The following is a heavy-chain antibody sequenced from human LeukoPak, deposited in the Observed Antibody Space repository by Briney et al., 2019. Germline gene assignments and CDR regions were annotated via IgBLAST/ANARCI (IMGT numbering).Heavy chain of an antibody. CDR3: ARGPITMIASDY. V-gene: IGHV3-21*01. J-gene: IGHJ4*02. D-gene: IGHD3-22*01. CDR2: ISSSSSYI. Sequence: GGSLRLSCAASGFTFSSYSMNWVRQAPGKGLEWASSISSSSSYIYYADSVKGRFTISRDNAKNSLYLQMNSLRAEDTAVYYCARGPITMIASDYWGQGTLVTVSS. CDR1: GFTFSSYS.